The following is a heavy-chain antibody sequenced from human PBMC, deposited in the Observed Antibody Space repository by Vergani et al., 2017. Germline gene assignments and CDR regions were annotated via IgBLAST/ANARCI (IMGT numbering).Heavy chain of an antibody. D-gene: IGHD5-18*01. CDR1: GFTFDDYA. Sequence: EVQLVESGGGLVQPGRSLRLSCAASGFTFDDYAMHWVRQAPGKGLEWVGRIKSKTDGGTTDYAAPVKGRFTISRDDSKNTLYLQMNSLKTEDTAVYYCTASYTAMVMDDYWGQGTLVTVSS. CDR3: TASYTAMVMDDY. J-gene: IGHJ4*02. V-gene: IGHV3-15*01. CDR2: IKSKTDGGTT.